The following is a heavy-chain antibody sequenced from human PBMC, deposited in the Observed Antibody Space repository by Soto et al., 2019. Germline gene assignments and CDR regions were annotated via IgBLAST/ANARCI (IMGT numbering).Heavy chain of an antibody. D-gene: IGHD2-15*01. CDR2: VSFDGRTK. Sequence: GGSLRLSCAASGFTFSSYSMHWVRQAPGKGLEWVAVVSFDGRTKYYADSVKGRFTISRDNSMNTLYLQMNSLRAEDTAVYYCARDETPTPLQYFDYCGQGTLVTVSS. J-gene: IGHJ4*02. CDR1: GFTFSSYS. V-gene: IGHV3-30*04. CDR3: ARDETPTPLQYFDY.